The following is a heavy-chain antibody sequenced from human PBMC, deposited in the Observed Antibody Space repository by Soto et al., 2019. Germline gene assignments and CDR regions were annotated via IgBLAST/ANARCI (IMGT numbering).Heavy chain of an antibody. CDR1: GGSISSSNW. V-gene: IGHV4-4*02. J-gene: IGHJ4*02. CDR3: AGWAYDSSGYAFDY. D-gene: IGHD3-22*01. Sequence: QVQLQESGPGLEPSGTLSLTCAVSGGSISSSNWWSWVRQPPGKGLEWIGEIYHSGSTNYNPSLKSRVTISVDKSKNQFSVKLSSVSAADTAVYYCAGWAYDSSGYAFDYWGQGTLVTVSS. CDR2: IYHSGST.